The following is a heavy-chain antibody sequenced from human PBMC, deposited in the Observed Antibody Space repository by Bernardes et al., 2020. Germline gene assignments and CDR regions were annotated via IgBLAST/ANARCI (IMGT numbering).Heavy chain of an antibody. CDR2: ISYSGIT. Sequence: SETLSLTCAVHGGSLSDYYWHWIRQPPGKGLEWIGEISYSGITNYNPSLKSRVTISVDTSKRQFSLKLNSVTAADTAVYYCARFGVAAAGTSLDSWGQGTLVTVSS. CDR1: GGSLSDYY. D-gene: IGHD6-13*01. V-gene: IGHV4-34*01. J-gene: IGHJ4*02. CDR3: ARFGVAAAGTSLDS.